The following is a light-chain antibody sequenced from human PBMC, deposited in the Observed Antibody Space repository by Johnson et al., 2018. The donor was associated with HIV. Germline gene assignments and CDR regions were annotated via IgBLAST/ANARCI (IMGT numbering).Light chain of an antibody. Sequence: QSVLTQPPSVSAAPGQRVTRSYSGSSSNIGNNFVSWFRQLPLRAPKVLIYYNNERPSGIPDRFSGSKSGTSATLGITGLQTGDEADYYCGTWDSSLRTGFFGTGTKVTVL. V-gene: IGLV1-51*01. CDR2: YNN. CDR1: SSNIGNNF. J-gene: IGLJ1*01. CDR3: GTWDSSLRTGF.